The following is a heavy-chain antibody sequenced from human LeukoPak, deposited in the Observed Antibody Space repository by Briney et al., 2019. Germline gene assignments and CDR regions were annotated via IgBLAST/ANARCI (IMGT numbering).Heavy chain of an antibody. CDR3: TRGLVVLSATSWAFDI. J-gene: IGHJ3*02. D-gene: IGHD2-15*01. V-gene: IGHV1-8*01. Sequence: ASVKVSCKASGYTFTSYDINWVRQATGQGLEWMGWMNPNSGNTGYAQKFQARVSMTRNTSISTAYMESSSLRSEDTAVYNCTRGLVVLSATSWAFDIWGHGTMVTVSS. CDR1: GYTFTSYD. CDR2: MNPNSGNT.